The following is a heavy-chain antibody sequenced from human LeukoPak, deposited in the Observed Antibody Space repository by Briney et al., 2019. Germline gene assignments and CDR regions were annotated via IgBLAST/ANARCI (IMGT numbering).Heavy chain of an antibody. CDR2: INHSGST. CDR3: ARRRDYYDSSGYYPPYYFDY. Sequence: PSETLSLTCAVYGGSFSGNYWSWIRQPPGKGLEWIGEINHSGSTNYNPSLKSRVTISVDTSKNQFSLKLSSVTAADTAVYYCARRRDYYDSSGYYPPYYFDYWGQGTLVTVSS. V-gene: IGHV4-34*01. D-gene: IGHD3-22*01. J-gene: IGHJ4*02. CDR1: GGSFSGNY.